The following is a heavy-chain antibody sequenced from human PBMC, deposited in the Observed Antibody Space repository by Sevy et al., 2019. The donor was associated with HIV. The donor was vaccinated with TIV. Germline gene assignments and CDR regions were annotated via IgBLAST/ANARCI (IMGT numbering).Heavy chain of an antibody. CDR1: NFNFRTHA. CDR3: ARDSGYIVNWSPGGY. V-gene: IGHV3-30-3*01. D-gene: IGHD1-1*01. J-gene: IGHJ4*02. Sequence: GGSLRLSCAASNFNFRTHAMHWVRQAPGNGLEWVALISSNGNSEFYADSVKGRFIISRDNSKDTLFLQMNSLRPDDTAVYYCARDSGYIVNWSPGGYWGQGTLVTVSS. CDR2: ISSNGNSE.